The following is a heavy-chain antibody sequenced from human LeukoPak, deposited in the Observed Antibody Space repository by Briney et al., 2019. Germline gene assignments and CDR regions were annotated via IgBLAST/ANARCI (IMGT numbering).Heavy chain of an antibody. Sequence: ASVKVSCKASGYTFTSYDINWVRQATGQGLGWMGWMNPNSGNTGYAQKFQGRVTMTRDTSTSTVYMELSSLRSEDTAVYYCARDSRLLWFGELFGRDAFDIWGQGTMVTVSS. V-gene: IGHV1-8*01. CDR1: GYTFTSYD. D-gene: IGHD3-10*01. CDR3: ARDSRLLWFGELFGRDAFDI. CDR2: MNPNSGNT. J-gene: IGHJ3*02.